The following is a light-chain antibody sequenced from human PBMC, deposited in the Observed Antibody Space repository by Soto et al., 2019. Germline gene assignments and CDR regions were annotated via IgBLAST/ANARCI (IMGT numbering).Light chain of an antibody. J-gene: IGKJ4*01. CDR3: QQYGSSPLTLT. CDR2: GAS. CDR1: QTVYSSY. V-gene: IGKV3-20*01. Sequence: PGERATLSCRASQTVYSSYLAWYQQKPGQAPRLLIYGASRRATGIPDRFSGSASGTDFTLTIRRLEPEDFAVYYCQQYGSSPLTLTFSGGTKVEIK.